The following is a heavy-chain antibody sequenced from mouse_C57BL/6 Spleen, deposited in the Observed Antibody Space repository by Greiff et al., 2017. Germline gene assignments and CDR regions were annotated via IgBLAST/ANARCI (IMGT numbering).Heavy chain of an antibody. CDR1: GYTFTSYW. D-gene: IGHD1-1*01. Sequence: VQLQQPGAELVKPGASVKMSCKASGYTFTSYWITWVKQRPGQGLEWIGDIYPGSGSTNYNEKFKSKATLTVDPSSSTAYRQLSSRTSEDSAVYYCAREWGYITTVGDYWDYWGQGTTLTVSS. V-gene: IGHV1-55*01. J-gene: IGHJ2*01. CDR2: IYPGSGST. CDR3: AREWGYITTVGDYWDY.